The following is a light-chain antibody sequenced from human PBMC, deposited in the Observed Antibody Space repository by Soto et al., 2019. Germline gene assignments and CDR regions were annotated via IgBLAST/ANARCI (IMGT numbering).Light chain of an antibody. J-gene: IGLJ3*02. V-gene: IGLV2-14*01. CDR2: EVS. Sequence: QSALTQPASVSGSPGQSITISCTGTSSDIGSNNYVSWFQQRPGKAPTLIIYEVSNRPSGVCNHFSGSKSGNTASLTISGLLPEDEAEYYCSSYTTTTRLFGGGTKLTVL. CDR3: SSYTTTTRL. CDR1: SSDIGSNNY.